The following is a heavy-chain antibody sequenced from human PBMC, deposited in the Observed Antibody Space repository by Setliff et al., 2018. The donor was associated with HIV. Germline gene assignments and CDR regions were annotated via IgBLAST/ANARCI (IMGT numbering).Heavy chain of an antibody. D-gene: IGHD4-17*01. CDR3: TKGRLGQADY. J-gene: IGHJ4*02. CDR1: GDSISASY. V-gene: IGHV4-59*01. CDR2: IYYSGST. Sequence: SETLSLTCAVSGDSISASYWNWIRQFPGGGLEWIGYIYYSGSTKYNPSLKRRVTISIDKSRKYFSLKLPSVTAADTAMYFCTKGRLGQADYWGQG.